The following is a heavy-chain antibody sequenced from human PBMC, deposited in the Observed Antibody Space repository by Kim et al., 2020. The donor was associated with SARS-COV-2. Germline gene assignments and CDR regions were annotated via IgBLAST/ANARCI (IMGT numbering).Heavy chain of an antibody. CDR3: AKDLDGWYGGWDYFDY. D-gene: IGHD6-19*01. CDR2: ISGSGGST. CDR1: GFTFSSYA. Sequence: GGSLRLSCAASGFTFSSYAMSWVRQAPGKGLEWVSAISGSGGSTYYADSVKGRFTISRDNSKNTLYLQMNSLRAEDTAVYYCAKDLDGWYGGWDYFDYWGQGTLVTVSS. V-gene: IGHV3-23*01. J-gene: IGHJ4*02.